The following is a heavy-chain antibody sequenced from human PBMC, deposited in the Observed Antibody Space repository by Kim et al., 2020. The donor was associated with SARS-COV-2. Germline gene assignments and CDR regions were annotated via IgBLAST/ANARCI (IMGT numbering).Heavy chain of an antibody. D-gene: IGHD3-10*01. Sequence: SLRSRFTISVDTSKNQFPRKLSSVTAADTAVYYCARPREAYGSGSYAFDIWGQGTMVTVSS. J-gene: IGHJ3*02. CDR3: ARPREAYGSGSYAFDI. V-gene: IGHV4-34*13.